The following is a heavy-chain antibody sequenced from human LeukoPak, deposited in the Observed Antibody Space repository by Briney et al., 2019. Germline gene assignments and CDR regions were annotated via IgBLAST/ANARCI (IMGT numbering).Heavy chain of an antibody. CDR2: IPYTGSM. Sequence: SETLSLTCTVSGGSISSRNYYWAWIRQPPGKGLDWIGSIPYTGSMFYNPSLKSRVTISVDTSKYQYSLKLSSVTAADTAIYYCARAERSGTSFPWDYWGQGTLVTVSS. CDR3: ARAERSGTSFPWDY. V-gene: IGHV4-39*01. CDR1: GGSISSRNYY. J-gene: IGHJ4*02. D-gene: IGHD2-2*01.